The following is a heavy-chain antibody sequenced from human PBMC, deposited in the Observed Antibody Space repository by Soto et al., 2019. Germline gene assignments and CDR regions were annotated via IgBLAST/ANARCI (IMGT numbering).Heavy chain of an antibody. Sequence: EVQLVESGGGLVKPGGSLRLSCAASGFTFSNAWMSWVRQAPGKGLEWVGRIKSKTDGGTTDYAAPVKGRFTISRDDTKNTLYLQMNSLKTEDTDVYYCTTDRSGSYGEAGYFDYWGQGTLVTVSS. V-gene: IGHV3-15*01. CDR2: IKSKTDGGTT. CDR1: GFTFSNAW. CDR3: TTDRSGSYGEAGYFDY. J-gene: IGHJ4*02. D-gene: IGHD1-26*01.